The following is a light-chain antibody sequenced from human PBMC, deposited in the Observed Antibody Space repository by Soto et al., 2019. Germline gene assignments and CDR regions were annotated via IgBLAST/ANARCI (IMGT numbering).Light chain of an antibody. CDR2: GAS. V-gene: IGKV3-20*01. CDR1: QSISSYS. J-gene: IGKJ1*01. Sequence: IVLSQSPGTLSLSAGERATLSCRASQSISSYSLAWYQQKPGQTPRLLICGASSRATGIPDRFSGSGSGTDFTLTISRLEPEDFAVYYCQQYNNWWTFGQGTKVDIK. CDR3: QQYNNWWT.